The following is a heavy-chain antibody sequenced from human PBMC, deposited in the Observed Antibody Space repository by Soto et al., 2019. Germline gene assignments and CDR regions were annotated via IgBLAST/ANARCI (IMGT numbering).Heavy chain of an antibody. J-gene: IGHJ6*02. CDR3: ARTSAAGKYYFGMDV. CDR1: GYSFTSYW. Sequence: GESLKISCKGSGYSFTSYWIGWVRQMPGKGLEWMGIIYPGDSDTRYSPSFQGQVTISADKSISTAYLQWSSLKASDTAMYYCARTSAAGKYYFGMDVSGQAITVSVSS. D-gene: IGHD6-13*01. CDR2: IYPGDSDT. V-gene: IGHV5-51*01.